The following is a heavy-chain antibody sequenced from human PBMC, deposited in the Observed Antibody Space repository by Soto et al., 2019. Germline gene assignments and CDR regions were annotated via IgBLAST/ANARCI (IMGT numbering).Heavy chain of an antibody. CDR3: AREKITIFGVVTTDAFDI. CDR2: IDRDGSGK. J-gene: IGHJ3*02. V-gene: IGHV3-7*01. D-gene: IGHD3-3*01. Sequence: PGGSLRLSCAASGFIFSGHRMTWVSQAPGKGLEWVANIDRDGSGKYYVDSVRGRFTISRDNAKNSLYLQMNSLRAEDTAVYYCAREKITIFGVVTTDAFDIWGQGTMVTVSS. CDR1: GFIFSGHR.